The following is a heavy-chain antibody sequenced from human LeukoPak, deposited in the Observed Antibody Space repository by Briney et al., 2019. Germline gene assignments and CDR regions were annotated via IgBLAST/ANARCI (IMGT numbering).Heavy chain of an antibody. CDR2: ISYDGSNK. D-gene: IGHD6-13*01. CDR3: ARDIAAAGNGWFDP. V-gene: IGHV3-30*14. J-gene: IGHJ5*02. CDR1: GFTFSSYA. Sequence: GSLRLSCAASGFTFSSYAMHWVRQAPGKGLEWVAVISYDGSNKYYADSVKGRFTISRDNSKNTLYLQMNSLRAEDTAVYYCARDIAAAGNGWFDPWGQGTLVTVSS.